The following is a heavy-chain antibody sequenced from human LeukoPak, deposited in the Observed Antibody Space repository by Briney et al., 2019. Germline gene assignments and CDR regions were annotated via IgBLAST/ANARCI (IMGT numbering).Heavy chain of an antibody. CDR3: ARRRYYDGSGYLE. CDR2: IYYSGRT. D-gene: IGHD3-22*01. CDR1: GDSVSRSNSY. J-gene: IGHJ1*01. Sequence: PSETLSLTCSVSGDSVSRSNSYWDWIRQPPGKGLEWIGTIYYSGRTYYSPSLKSPVAMSVDPSNNQFSLTLRPVTAADTAVYYCARRRYYDGSGYLEWGQGTLLSVSS. V-gene: IGHV4-39*01.